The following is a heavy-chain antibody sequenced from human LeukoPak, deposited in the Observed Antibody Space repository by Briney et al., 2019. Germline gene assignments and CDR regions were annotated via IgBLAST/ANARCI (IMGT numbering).Heavy chain of an antibody. J-gene: IGHJ3*02. D-gene: IGHD2-15*01. CDR3: AKNPGVVVAENDAFDI. CDR2: ISGSGGST. CDR1: GFTFTSYG. Sequence: PGGSLRLSCAASGFTFTSYGMSWVRQAPGKGLEWVSGISGSGGSTYYADSVKGRFTISRDNSKNTLFLQMNSLRAEDTAVYYCAKNPGVVVAENDAFDIWGQGTMVTVSS. V-gene: IGHV3-23*01.